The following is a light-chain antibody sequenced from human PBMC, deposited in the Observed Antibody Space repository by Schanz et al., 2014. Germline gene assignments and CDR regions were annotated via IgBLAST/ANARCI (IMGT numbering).Light chain of an antibody. CDR3: QQRSNWPLT. J-gene: IGKJ4*01. Sequence: ETVLTQSPGTLSLSPGERVTLSCRASHSVSSRNLAWYQQKPAQAPSLLIYDASNRATGIPARFSGSGSGTDFTLTISSLEPEDFAVYYCQQRSNWPLTFGGGTKVEIK. V-gene: IGKV3-11*01. CDR1: HSVSSRN. CDR2: DAS.